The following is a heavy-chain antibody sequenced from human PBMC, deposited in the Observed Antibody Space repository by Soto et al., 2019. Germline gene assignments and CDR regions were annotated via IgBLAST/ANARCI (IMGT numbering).Heavy chain of an antibody. D-gene: IGHD6-13*01. CDR2: IYYSGST. J-gene: IGHJ4*02. Sequence: PSETLSLTCTVSGGSISSGGYYWSWIRQHPEKGLEWIGYIYYSGSTYYNPSLKSRVTISVDMSKNQFSLKPSSVTAADTAVYYCARGKTVAAAGPFDYWGQGTLVTVSS. V-gene: IGHV4-31*03. CDR3: ARGKTVAAAGPFDY. CDR1: GGSISSGGYY.